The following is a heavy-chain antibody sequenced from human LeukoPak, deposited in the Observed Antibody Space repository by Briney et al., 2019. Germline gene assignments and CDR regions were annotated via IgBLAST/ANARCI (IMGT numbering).Heavy chain of an antibody. J-gene: IGHJ4*02. CDR2: ISYDGSNK. CDR3: AKGFRVATTHFDY. V-gene: IGHV3-30*18. D-gene: IGHD5-12*01. Sequence: PGGSLRLSCAASGFTFSSYGMHWVRQAPGKGLEWVPVISYDGSNKYYADSVKGRFTISRDNSKNTLYLQMNSLRAEDTAVYYCAKGFRVATTHFDYWGQGTLVTVSS. CDR1: GFTFSSYG.